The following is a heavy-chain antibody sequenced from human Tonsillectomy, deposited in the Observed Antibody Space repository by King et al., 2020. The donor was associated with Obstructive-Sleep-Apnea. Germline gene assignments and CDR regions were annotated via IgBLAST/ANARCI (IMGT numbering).Heavy chain of an antibody. J-gene: IGHJ5*02. CDR3: ARGQADYVWGSYRYPWFDP. V-gene: IGHV1-8*01. CDR1: GYTFTSYD. CDR2: MNPNSGNT. D-gene: IGHD3-16*02. Sequence: HVQLVQSGAEVKKPGASVKVSCKASGYTFTSYDINWVRQATVQGLEWMGWMNPNSGNTGYAQKFQGRVTMTRNTSISTAYMELSSLRSEDTAVYYCARGQADYVWGSYRYPWFDPWGQGTLVTVSS.